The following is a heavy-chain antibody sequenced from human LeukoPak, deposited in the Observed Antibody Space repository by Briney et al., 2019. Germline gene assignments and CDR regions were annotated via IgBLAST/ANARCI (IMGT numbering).Heavy chain of an antibody. CDR3: TTVGSAWNFDY. D-gene: IGHD6-25*01. V-gene: IGHV3-15*01. J-gene: IGHJ4*02. CDR1: GCTFSNAW. Sequence: GGSLRLSCAASGCTFSNAWMTCVRQAPGKGLEWDGRIKSKRNGGTIDYAAPVKGRFTISRDDSKDTLYLQMNNLKIEDAAVYYCTTVGSAWNFDYWGQGTLVTVSS. CDR2: IKSKRNGGTI.